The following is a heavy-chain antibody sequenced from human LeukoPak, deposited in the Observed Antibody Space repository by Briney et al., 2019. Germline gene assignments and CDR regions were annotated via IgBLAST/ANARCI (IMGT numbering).Heavy chain of an antibody. CDR2: INHSEST. J-gene: IGHJ4*02. V-gene: IGHV4-34*01. D-gene: IGHD6-19*01. CDR1: GESFSGYF. CDR3: ARGLYTTGWYYEY. Sequence: SETLSLTCAVYGESFSGYFWSWIRQPPGKGLEWIGEINHSESTNYNPSLKSRVTISVDTSKNQFSPKLSSVTAADTAVYYCARGLYTTGWYYEYWGQGTLVTVSS.